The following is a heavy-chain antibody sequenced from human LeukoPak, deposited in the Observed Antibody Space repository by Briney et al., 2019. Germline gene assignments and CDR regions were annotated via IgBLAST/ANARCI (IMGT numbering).Heavy chain of an antibody. CDR1: GGSISSGSYY. J-gene: IGHJ5*02. D-gene: IGHD6-13*01. CDR3: ARDPYSSSWYVGGWFDP. V-gene: IGHV4-61*02. CDR2: IYTSGST. Sequence: SQTLSLTCTVSGGSISSGSYYWSWIRQPAGKGLEWIGRIYTSGSTNYNPSLKSRVTISVDTSKNQLTLKLSSVTAADTAFYYCARDPYSSSWYVGGWFDPWGQGTLVTVPS.